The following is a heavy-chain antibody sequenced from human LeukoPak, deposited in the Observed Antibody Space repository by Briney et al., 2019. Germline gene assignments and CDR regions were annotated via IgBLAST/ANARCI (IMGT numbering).Heavy chain of an antibody. J-gene: IGHJ4*02. Sequence: SQTLSLTCTVSGGSISSGGYYWSWIRQHPGKGLEWIGYIYYSGSTYYNPSLKSRVTISVDTSKNQFSLKLSSVTAADTAVYYCARAGPHYYGSGSYYFDYWGQGTLVTVSS. CDR1: GGSISSGGYY. D-gene: IGHD3-10*01. CDR3: ARAGPHYYGSGSYYFDY. CDR2: IYYSGST. V-gene: IGHV4-31*03.